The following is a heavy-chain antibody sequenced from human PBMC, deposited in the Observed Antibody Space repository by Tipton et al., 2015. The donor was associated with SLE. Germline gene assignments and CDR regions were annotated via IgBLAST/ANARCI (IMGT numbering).Heavy chain of an antibody. J-gene: IGHJ3*01. Sequence: TLSLTCTVSGGSITSYYWSWNRQPPGKGMEWNGYIYYSGSTYYNPSLKSRVTISVDTSKNHFSLKLSSVTAADTAVYYCARGGLGGGSGFDVWGQGTMVTVSS. D-gene: IGHD3-16*01. CDR3: ARGGLGGGSGFDV. V-gene: IGHV4-59*06. CDR1: GGSITSYY. CDR2: IYYSGST.